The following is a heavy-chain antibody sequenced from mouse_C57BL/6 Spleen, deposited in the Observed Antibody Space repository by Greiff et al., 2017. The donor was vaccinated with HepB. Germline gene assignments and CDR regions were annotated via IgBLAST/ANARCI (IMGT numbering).Heavy chain of an antibody. CDR3: ARWAIYDGYYYFDY. D-gene: IGHD2-3*01. J-gene: IGHJ2*01. CDR1: GYAFTNYL. Sequence: QVQLKESGAELVRPGTSVKVSCKASGYAFTNYLIEWVKQRPGQGLEWIGVINPGSGGTNYNEKFKGKATLTADKSSSTAYMQLSSLTSDASAVYFCARWAIYDGYYYFDYWGQGTTLTVSS. V-gene: IGHV1-54*01. CDR2: INPGSGGT.